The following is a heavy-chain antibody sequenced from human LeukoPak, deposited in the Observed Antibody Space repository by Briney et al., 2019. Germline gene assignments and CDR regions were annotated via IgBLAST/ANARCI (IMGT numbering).Heavy chain of an antibody. CDR3: ARGYCSGGSCYYHLVNWFDP. CDR2: IIPILGIA. D-gene: IGHD2-15*01. V-gene: IGHV1-69*04. CDR1: GGTFSSYA. J-gene: IGHJ5*02. Sequence: GASVKVSCKASGGTFSSYAISWVRQAPGQGLEWMGRIIPILGIANYAQKFQGRVTITADKSTSTAYMELSSLRSEDTAVYYCARGYCSGGSCYYHLVNWFDPWGQGTLVTVSS.